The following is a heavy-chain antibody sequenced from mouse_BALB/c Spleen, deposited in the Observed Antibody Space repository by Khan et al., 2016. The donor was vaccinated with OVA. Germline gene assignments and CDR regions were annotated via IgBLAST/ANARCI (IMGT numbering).Heavy chain of an antibody. CDR2: ITYSGST. Sequence: EVQLQESGPGLVKPSQSLSLTCTVTGYSITSDYAWNWIRQFPGNKLEWMGYITYSGSTSYIPSLKSRISITRDTSKNQFFLQLNSVTSEDTATCYCARGRAYWGQGTLVTVSA. CDR3: ARGRAY. D-gene: IGHD3-3*01. CDR1: GYSITSDYA. J-gene: IGHJ3*01. V-gene: IGHV3-2*02.